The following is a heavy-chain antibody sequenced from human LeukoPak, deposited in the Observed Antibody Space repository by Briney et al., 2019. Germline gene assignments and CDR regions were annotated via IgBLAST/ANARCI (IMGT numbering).Heavy chain of an antibody. D-gene: IGHD4-23*01. CDR3: ARHIGDYGGNLYWYFDL. CDR2: ISSSSSTI. Sequence: GRSLRLSCAASGFTFSSYSMNWVRQAPGKGLERVSYISSSSSTIYYADSVKGRFTISRDNAKNSLYLQMNSLRAEDTAVYYCARHIGDYGGNLYWYFDLWGRGTLVTVSS. J-gene: IGHJ2*01. V-gene: IGHV3-48*01. CDR1: GFTFSSYS.